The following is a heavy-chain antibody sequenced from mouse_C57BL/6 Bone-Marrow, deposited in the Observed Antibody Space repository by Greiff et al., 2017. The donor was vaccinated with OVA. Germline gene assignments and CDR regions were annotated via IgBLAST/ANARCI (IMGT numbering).Heavy chain of an antibody. CDR2: IYPGGGYT. CDR3: ARGSSPFYYAMDY. J-gene: IGHJ4*01. V-gene: IGHV1-63*01. CDR1: GYTFTNYW. D-gene: IGHD1-1*01. Sequence: QVQLQQSGAELVRPGTSVQMSCKASGYTFTNYWIGWAKQRPGHGLAWIGAIYPGGGYTNYNEKFKGKATLTADKSSSTAYMQFSSLTSEDSAIYCCARGSSPFYYAMDYWGQGTSVTVSS.